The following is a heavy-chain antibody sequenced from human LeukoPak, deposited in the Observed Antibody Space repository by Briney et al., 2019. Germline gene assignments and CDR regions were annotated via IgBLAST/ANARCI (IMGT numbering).Heavy chain of an antibody. CDR1: GGTFSSYA. CDR3: AAARYYDILTGYYTPGLDY. Sequence: SVKVSCKASGGTFSSYAISWVRQAPVQGLEWMGGIIPIFGTANYAQKFQGRVTITADESTSTAYMELSSLRSEDTAVYYCAAARYYDILTGYYTPGLDYWGQGTLVTVSS. CDR2: IIPIFGTA. J-gene: IGHJ4*02. D-gene: IGHD3-9*01. V-gene: IGHV1-69*13.